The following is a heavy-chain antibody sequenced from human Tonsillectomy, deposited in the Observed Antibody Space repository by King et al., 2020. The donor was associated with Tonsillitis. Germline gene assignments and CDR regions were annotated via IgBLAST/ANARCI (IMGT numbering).Heavy chain of an antibody. J-gene: IGHJ4*02. CDR1: GYTFTSYA. CDR2: INTNTGNP. V-gene: IGHV7-4-1*02. D-gene: IGHD2-2*01. Sequence: VQLVVSGSELKKPGASVKVSCKASGYTFTSYAMNWVRQAPGQGLEWMGWINTNTGNPTYAQGFTGRFVFSLDTSVTTAYLQISSLKAEDTAVYYCAREFKRDCSSTSCHFLYWGQGTLVTVSS. CDR3: AREFKRDCSSTSCHFLY.